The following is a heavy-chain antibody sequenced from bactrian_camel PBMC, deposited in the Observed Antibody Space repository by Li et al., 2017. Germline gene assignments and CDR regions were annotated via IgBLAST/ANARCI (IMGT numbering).Heavy chain of an antibody. V-gene: IGHV3S6*01. J-gene: IGHJ4*01. Sequence: VQLVESGGGLVQPGGSLRLSCTASGGGSYWIYWVRQASGKGLEWVSSIFNDDSGTYYAGSVKGRFTISRDNAKNTVYLEMMSLKSEDMAMYYCAAYYSLGYDACRVEEYQYNYWGQGTQVTVS. D-gene: IGHD2*01. CDR3: AAYYSLGYDACRVEEYQYNY. CDR1: GGGSYW. CDR2: IFNDDSGT.